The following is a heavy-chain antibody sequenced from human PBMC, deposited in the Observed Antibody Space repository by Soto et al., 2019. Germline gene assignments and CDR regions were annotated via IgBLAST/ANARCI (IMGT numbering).Heavy chain of an antibody. CDR2: TYYRSKWYN. D-gene: IGHD3-3*01. CDR3: ARDGGYYDFWSGYYTGIHPGLSPAGYYYYYGMDV. V-gene: IGHV6-1*01. Sequence: QTLPLTGASSGGNVSSNSAAWNWIRKSTSRDLDWLGRTYYRSKWYNDYALSVKSRITINPDTSKNQFSLQLNSVTPEDTAVYYCARDGGYYDFWSGYYTGIHPGLSPAGYYYYYGMDVWGQGTTVTVSS. J-gene: IGHJ6*02. CDR1: GGNVSSNSAA.